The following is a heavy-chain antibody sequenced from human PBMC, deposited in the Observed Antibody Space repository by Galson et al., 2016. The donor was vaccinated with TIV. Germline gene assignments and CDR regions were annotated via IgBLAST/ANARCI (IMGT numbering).Heavy chain of an antibody. CDR2: ISWNSGSI. V-gene: IGHV3-9*01. CDR1: GFTLDYYA. CDR3: AREKEDYYDRSGHSYYYYYMDV. Sequence: SLRLSCAASGFTLDYYAMHWVRQAPGKGLEWVSGISWNSGSIHYADSVKGRFTISRDNAKNSLYLQMNSLRAEDTAVYYCAREKEDYYDRSGHSYYYYYMDVWGRGTTVTVSS. D-gene: IGHD3-22*01. J-gene: IGHJ6*03.